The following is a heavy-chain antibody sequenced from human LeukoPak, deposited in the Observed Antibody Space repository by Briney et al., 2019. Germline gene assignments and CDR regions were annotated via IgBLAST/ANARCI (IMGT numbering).Heavy chain of an antibody. CDR2: IYYSGST. D-gene: IGHD3-22*01. J-gene: IGHJ5*02. V-gene: IGHV4-61*08. Sequence: SETLSLTCTVSGGSISSGGYYWSWIRQPPGKGLEWIGYIYYSGSTNYNPSLKSRVTISVDTSKNQFSLKLSSVTAADTAVYYCARDLNYYDSSGFHNWFDPWGQGTLVTVSS. CDR3: ARDLNYYDSSGFHNWFDP. CDR1: GGSISSGGYY.